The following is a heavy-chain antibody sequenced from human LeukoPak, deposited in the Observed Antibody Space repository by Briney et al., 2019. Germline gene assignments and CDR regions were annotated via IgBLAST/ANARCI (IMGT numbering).Heavy chain of an antibody. CDR2: ISYDGSNK. CDR1: GFTFSSYG. CDR3: AKVSRPKVAAAFVDY. V-gene: IGHV3-30*18. D-gene: IGHD6-13*01. Sequence: GRSLRLSCAASGFTFSSYGMHWVRQAPDKGLEWVAVISYDGSNKYYADSVKGRFTISRDNSKNTLYPQMNSLRAEDTAVYYCAKVSRPKVAAAFVDYWGQGTLVTVSS. J-gene: IGHJ4*02.